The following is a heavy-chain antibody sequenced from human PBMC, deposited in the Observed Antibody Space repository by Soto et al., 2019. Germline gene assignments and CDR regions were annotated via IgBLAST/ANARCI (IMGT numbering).Heavy chain of an antibody. V-gene: IGHV1-3*01. CDR3: ARDPGYSYGYN. CDR1: GYTFTSYG. D-gene: IGHD5-18*01. Sequence: GASLKVSCKASGYTFTSYGISWVRQAPGQGLEWMGWINAGNGNTKYSQKFQGRVTITRDTSASTAYMELSSLRSEDTAVYYCARDPGYSYGYNWGQGTLVTVSS. CDR2: INAGNGNT. J-gene: IGHJ4*02.